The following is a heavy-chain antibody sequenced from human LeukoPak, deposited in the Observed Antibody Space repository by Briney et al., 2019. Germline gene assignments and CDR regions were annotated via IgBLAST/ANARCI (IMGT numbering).Heavy chain of an antibody. V-gene: IGHV4-39*07. J-gene: IGHJ5*02. D-gene: IGHD3-3*01. CDR3: ARQRRNYDFWSGYPLDWFDP. CDR2: IYYSGST. Sequence: SETLSLTCTVSGGSISSSSYYWGWIRQPPGKGLEWIGSIYYSGSTYYNPSLKSRVTISVDTSKNQFSLKLSSVTAADTAVCYCARQRRNYDFWSGYPLDWFDPWGQGTLVTVSS. CDR1: GGSISSSSYY.